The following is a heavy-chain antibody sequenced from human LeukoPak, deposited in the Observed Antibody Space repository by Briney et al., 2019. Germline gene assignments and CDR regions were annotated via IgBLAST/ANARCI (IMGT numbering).Heavy chain of an antibody. CDR1: GFTFSSYA. D-gene: IGHD2-15*01. V-gene: IGHV3-30*04. CDR2: ISYDGTNK. J-gene: IGHJ4*02. CDR3: AKDQYCSGGSCYRPSDY. Sequence: GGSLRLSCAASGFTFSSYAMHWVRQAPGKGLEWVTIISYDGTNKYYADSVKGRFTISRDNAKNSLYLQMNSLRAEDTAVYYCAKDQYCSGGSCYRPSDYWGQGTLVTVSS.